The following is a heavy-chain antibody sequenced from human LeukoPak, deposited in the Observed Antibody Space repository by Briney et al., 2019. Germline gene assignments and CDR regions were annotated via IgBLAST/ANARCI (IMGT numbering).Heavy chain of an antibody. CDR3: ARALSTSLLAILGWFDP. J-gene: IGHJ5*02. Sequence: VASVKVSCKASGYTFTSYYMHWVRQAPGQGPEWMGMINPSGGSTSYAQKFQGRVTMTRDMSTSTAYMELRSLRSDDTAVYYCARALSTSLLAILGWFDPWGQGTLVTVSS. D-gene: IGHD2-2*01. CDR1: GYTFTSYY. V-gene: IGHV1-46*01. CDR2: INPSGGST.